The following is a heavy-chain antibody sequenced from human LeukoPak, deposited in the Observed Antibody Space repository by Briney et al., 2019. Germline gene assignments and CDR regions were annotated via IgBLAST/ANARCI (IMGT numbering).Heavy chain of an antibody. Sequence: GASVKVSCKASGYTFTGYYMHWVRQAPGQGLEWMGWINPNSGGTNYAQKFQGRVTMTRDTSISTAYMELSRLRSDDTAVYYCAKSSSWSDNYFDPWGQGTLVTVSS. J-gene: IGHJ5*02. CDR2: INPNSGGT. D-gene: IGHD6-6*01. CDR1: GYTFTGYY. CDR3: AKSSSWSDNYFDP. V-gene: IGHV1-2*02.